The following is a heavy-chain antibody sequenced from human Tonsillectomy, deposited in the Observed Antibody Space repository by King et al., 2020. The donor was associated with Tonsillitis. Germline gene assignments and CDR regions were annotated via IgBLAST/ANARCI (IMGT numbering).Heavy chain of an antibody. J-gene: IGHJ6*02. CDR3: ARADTVMGNHYYGMDV. CDR1: GFTFSNYW. V-gene: IGHV3-7*03. D-gene: IGHD5-18*01. Sequence: VQLVGSGGGLVQPGGSLRLSCAASGFTFSNYWMSWVRQAPGKGLEWVANIKQDGSEKYYVDSVKGRFTISRDNAKNSLYLQMNSLRVDDTAVYYCARADTVMGNHYYGMDVWGQGTTVTVSS. CDR2: IKQDGSEK.